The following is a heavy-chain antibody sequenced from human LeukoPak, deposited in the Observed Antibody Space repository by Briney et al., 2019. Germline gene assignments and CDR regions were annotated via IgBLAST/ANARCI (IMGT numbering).Heavy chain of an antibody. D-gene: IGHD3-22*01. Sequence: GGSLRLSCTASGINLGTYSVNWVRQAPGKGLEWISYITPSSGIITYADSVEGRFTISRDNAANSVYLQMNSLRAEDTAVYYCARAQSQYYYDTSGYSTVYYFDYWGQGTLVTVSS. J-gene: IGHJ4*02. CDR2: ITPSSGII. CDR1: GINLGTYS. V-gene: IGHV3-48*01. CDR3: ARAQSQYYYDTSGYSTVYYFDY.